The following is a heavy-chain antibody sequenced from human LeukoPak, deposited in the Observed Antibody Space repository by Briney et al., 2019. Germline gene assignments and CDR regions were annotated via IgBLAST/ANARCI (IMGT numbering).Heavy chain of an antibody. CDR1: GFAFSSYS. J-gene: IGHJ3*02. CDR2: ISSSSSYI. CDR3: ASIGYDFWSGYAFDI. Sequence: GGSLRLSCAASGFAFSSYSMNWVRQAPGKGLEWVSSISSSSSYIYYADSVKGRFTISRDNAKNSLYLQMSSLRAEDTAVYYCASIGYDFWSGYAFDIWGQGTMVTVSS. D-gene: IGHD3-3*01. V-gene: IGHV3-21*01.